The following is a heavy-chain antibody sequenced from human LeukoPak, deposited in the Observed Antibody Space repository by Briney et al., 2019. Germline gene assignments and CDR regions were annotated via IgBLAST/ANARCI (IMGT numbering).Heavy chain of an antibody. V-gene: IGHV3-23*01. J-gene: IGHJ6*03. Sequence: GGSLRLSCTASGFTFSSYGMSWVRQAPGKGLDWVSAVSSGGNSNYADSVTGRFTISRDNSKNTLYLQMNSLRAEDTAVYYCAPLPSMSIYYNMDVWGKGTTVTVSS. D-gene: IGHD2-8*01. CDR2: VSSGGNS. CDR1: GFTFSSYG. CDR3: APLPSMSIYYNMDV.